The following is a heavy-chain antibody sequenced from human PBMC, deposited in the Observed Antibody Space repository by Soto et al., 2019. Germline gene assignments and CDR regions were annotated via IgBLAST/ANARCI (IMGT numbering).Heavy chain of an antibody. CDR2: IYWDDDK. J-gene: IGHJ4*02. CDR3: ANSLAASNYGDSAPINSFDY. CDR1: GFSLSTSGVG. V-gene: IGHV2-5*02. Sequence: QITLKESGPTLVKPTQTLTLTCTFSGFSLSTSGVGVGWIRQPPGKALEWLALIYWDDDKRYSPSLKSRLTIAPATTKNQVVLTMTNVDPVDTATYYCANSLAASNYGDSAPINSFDYWGQGTLVTVSS. D-gene: IGHD4-17*01.